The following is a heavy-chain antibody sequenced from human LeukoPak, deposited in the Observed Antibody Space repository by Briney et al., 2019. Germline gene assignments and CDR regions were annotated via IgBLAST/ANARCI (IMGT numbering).Heavy chain of an antibody. J-gene: IGHJ3*02. CDR2: INPSGGST. CDR3: ARERRDGYNAGAFDI. D-gene: IGHD5-24*01. V-gene: IGHV1-46*01. Sequence: ASVKVSCKASGYTFTSYYMHWVRQDTGQGLEWMGIINPSGGSTSYAQKFQGRVTMTRDTSTSTVYMELSSLRSEDTAVYYCARERRDGYNAGAFDIWGQGTMVTVSS. CDR1: GYTFTSYY.